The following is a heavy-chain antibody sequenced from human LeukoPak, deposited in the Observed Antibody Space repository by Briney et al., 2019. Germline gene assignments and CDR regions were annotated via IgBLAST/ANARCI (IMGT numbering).Heavy chain of an antibody. CDR2: IDLDDDK. CDR1: GVSLSTSGMC. D-gene: IGHD6-6*01. Sequence: SGPALVKPTHTLTLTCTFPGVSLSTSGMCVSSIRQPPGKALEWVARIDLDDDKYYSTSLKSRLTISKDTSKTQVVLTMTNMDSVDTATYCCARITAARLYAFDIWGQGTMVTASS. CDR3: ARITAARLYAFDI. J-gene: IGHJ3*02. V-gene: IGHV2-70*11.